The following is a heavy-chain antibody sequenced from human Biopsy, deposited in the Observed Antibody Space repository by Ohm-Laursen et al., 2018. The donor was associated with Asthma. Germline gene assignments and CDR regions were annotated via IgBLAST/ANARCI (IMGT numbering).Heavy chain of an antibody. Sequence: SETLSLTWAVYGGSFSGSYWSWIRQPPGKGLEWIGEINHSGSTNYNPSLKSRVTISVDTSKNQFSLKLSSVTAADTAVYYCARITNDRIAAAGRYYYYGMDVWGQGTTVTVSS. V-gene: IGHV4-34*01. CDR3: ARITNDRIAAAGRYYYYGMDV. J-gene: IGHJ6*02. D-gene: IGHD6-13*01. CDR1: GGSFSGSY. CDR2: INHSGST.